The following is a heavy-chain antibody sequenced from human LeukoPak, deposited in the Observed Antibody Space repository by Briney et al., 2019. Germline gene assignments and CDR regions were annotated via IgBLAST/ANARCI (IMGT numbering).Heavy chain of an antibody. Sequence: GGALILSCAASGFTFTNYWMNWVRQAPGKGLEWVANIKQDGSEKNYVDSLKGRFTISRDNAKNSLYLQMNSLRAEDTAVYYCARDGGDDSSGYYLYWGQGILVTVSS. D-gene: IGHD3-22*01. CDR2: IKQDGSEK. CDR1: GFTFTNYW. CDR3: ARDGGDDSSGYYLY. J-gene: IGHJ4*02. V-gene: IGHV3-7*03.